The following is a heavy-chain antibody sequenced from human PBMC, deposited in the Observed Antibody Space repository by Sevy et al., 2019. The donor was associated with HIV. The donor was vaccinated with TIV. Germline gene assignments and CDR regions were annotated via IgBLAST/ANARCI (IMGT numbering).Heavy chain of an antibody. J-gene: IGHJ6*02. V-gene: IGHV3-11*01. CDR1: GFTLSDYY. CDR2: ISSSGSTI. D-gene: IGHD3-10*01. Sequence: GGSLRLSCAASGFTLSDYYMSWIRQAPGKGLEWVSYISSSGSTIYYADSVKGRFTISRDNAKNTLYLQMNSLRAEDTAVYYCARVVRGVMIQGMDVWGQGTTVTVSS. CDR3: ARVVRGVMIQGMDV.